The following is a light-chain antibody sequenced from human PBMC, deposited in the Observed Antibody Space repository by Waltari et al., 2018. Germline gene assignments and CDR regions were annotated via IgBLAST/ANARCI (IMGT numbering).Light chain of an antibody. CDR1: SSDVGANNF. Sequence: QSALTQPASVSGSPGQSIAISCIGTSSDVGANNFLSWYQQHPGRAPKLMLHEVTKRPSWVSTRFSGSKSGHTASLTISGLQAEDEADYYCCSYTSIGPVLIGGGTKVTVL. CDR2: EVT. J-gene: IGLJ2*01. CDR3: CSYTSIGPVL. V-gene: IGLV2-23*02.